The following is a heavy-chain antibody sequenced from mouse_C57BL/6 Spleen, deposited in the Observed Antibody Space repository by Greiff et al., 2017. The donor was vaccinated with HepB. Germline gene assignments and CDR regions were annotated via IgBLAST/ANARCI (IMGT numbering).Heavy chain of an antibody. V-gene: IGHV1-9*01. CDR3: ARGDYYGSSSLYAMDY. J-gene: IGHJ4*01. Sequence: VKLMESGAELMKPGASVKLSCKATGYTFTGYWIEWVKQRPGHGLEWIGEILPGSGSTNYNEKFKGKATFTADTSSNTAYMQLSSLTTEDSAIYYCARGDYYGSSSLYAMDYWGQGTSVTVSS. CDR1: GYTFTGYW. CDR2: ILPGSGST. D-gene: IGHD1-1*01.